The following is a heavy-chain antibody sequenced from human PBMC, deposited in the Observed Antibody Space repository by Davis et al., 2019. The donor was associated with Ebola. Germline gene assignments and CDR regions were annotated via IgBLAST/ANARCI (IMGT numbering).Heavy chain of an antibody. D-gene: IGHD6-13*01. CDR3: ASSRYSSSWYVYDY. J-gene: IGHJ4*02. CDR2: INHSGST. CDR1: GGSFSDNY. Sequence: PSETLSLTCAVYGGSFSDNYCTWIRQPPGKGLEWIGEINHSGSTNYNPSLKSRVTISVDTSKNHFSLKLSSVTAADTAIYYCASSRYSSSWYVYDYWGQGILVTVSS. V-gene: IGHV4-34*01.